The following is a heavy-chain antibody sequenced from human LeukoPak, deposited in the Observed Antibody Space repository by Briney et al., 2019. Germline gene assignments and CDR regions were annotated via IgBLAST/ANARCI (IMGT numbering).Heavy chain of an antibody. V-gene: IGHV1-69*04. CDR3: ARDQGGTLDY. CDR2: IFPILGIA. D-gene: IGHD2-15*01. Sequence: GASVKVSCKASGGTFSSYAISWVRQAPGQGLEWMGRIFPILGIANYAQKFQGRVTITADKSTSTAYMELSSLRSEDTAVYYCARDQGGTLDYWGQGTLVTVSS. CDR1: GGTFSSYA. J-gene: IGHJ4*02.